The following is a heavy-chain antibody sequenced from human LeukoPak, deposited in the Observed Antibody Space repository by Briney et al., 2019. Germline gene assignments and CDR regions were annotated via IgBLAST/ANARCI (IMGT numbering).Heavy chain of an antibody. J-gene: IGHJ6*03. CDR3: ARGLLRGVVITYYYYYYMDV. V-gene: IGHV1-8*02. CDR2: MNPNSGNT. CDR1: GGTFSSYA. Sequence: ASVKVSCKASGGTFSSYAISWVRQATGQGLEWMGWMNPNSGNTGYAQKFQGRVTMTRNTSISTAYMELSSLRSEDTAVYYCARGLLRGVVITYYYYYYMDVWGKGTTVTVSS. D-gene: IGHD3-22*01.